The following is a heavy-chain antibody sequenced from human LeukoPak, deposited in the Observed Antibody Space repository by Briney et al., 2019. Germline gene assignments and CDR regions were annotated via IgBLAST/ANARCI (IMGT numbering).Heavy chain of an antibody. V-gene: IGHV1-69*01. J-gene: IGHJ3*02. CDR1: GGTFSSYA. Sequence: ASVKVSCKASGGTFSSYAISWVRQAPGQGLEWMGGIIPIFGTANYAQKFQGRVTITADESTSTAYMELSSLRSEDTAVYYCAREANIVAILDAFDIWGQGTMVTVPS. D-gene: IGHD5-12*01. CDR2: IIPIFGTA. CDR3: AREANIVAILDAFDI.